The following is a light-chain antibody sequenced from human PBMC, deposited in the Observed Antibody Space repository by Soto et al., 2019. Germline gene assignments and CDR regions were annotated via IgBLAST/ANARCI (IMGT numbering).Light chain of an antibody. J-gene: IGLJ2*01. CDR1: TGAVTSSHF. Sequence: QAVVTQAPSLTVSPGGTVTLTCGSSTGAVTSSHFCYWIQQKPGQAPRTLIYNTNNKHSWTPARFSASLLGGKAALTLSGAQPEDEADYYCLLAYTGARVFGGGTKLTVL. CDR2: NTN. CDR3: LLAYTGARV. V-gene: IGLV7-46*01.